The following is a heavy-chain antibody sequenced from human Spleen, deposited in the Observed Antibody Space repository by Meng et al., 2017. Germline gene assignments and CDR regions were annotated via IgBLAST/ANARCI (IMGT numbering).Heavy chain of an antibody. J-gene: IGHJ5*02. V-gene: IGHV1-8*01. CDR2: MNPNSGNT. Sequence: QVQLVQSGAEVKKPGASVTVSCTASGYTFSSYGINWVRQATGQGLEWMGWMNPNSGNTGYAQKFQGRVTMTRNTSISTAYMELSSLRSEDTAVYYCARGGDYVDTQDWFDPWGQGTLVTVSS. CDR3: ARGGDYVDTQDWFDP. D-gene: IGHD4-17*01. CDR1: GYTFSSYG.